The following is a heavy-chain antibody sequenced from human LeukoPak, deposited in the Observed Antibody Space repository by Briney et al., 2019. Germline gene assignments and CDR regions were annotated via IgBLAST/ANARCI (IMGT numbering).Heavy chain of an antibody. D-gene: IGHD3-10*01. CDR2: INPNSGGT. Sequence: ASVKVSCKASGYTFSGYYMHWVRQAPGQGLEWMGRINPNSGGTNYAQKFQGRVTMTRDTSTSTAYMELRSLRSDDTAVYYCARVTALVRGVNFDYWGQGTLVTVSS. CDR1: GYTFSGYY. J-gene: IGHJ4*02. CDR3: ARVTALVRGVNFDY. V-gene: IGHV1-2*06.